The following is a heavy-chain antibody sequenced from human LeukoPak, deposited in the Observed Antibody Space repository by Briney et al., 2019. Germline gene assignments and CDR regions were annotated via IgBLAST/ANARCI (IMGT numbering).Heavy chain of an antibody. V-gene: IGHV3-23*01. J-gene: IGHJ4*02. CDR3: ARDQGGVGY. CDR2: ISSTGGTA. Sequence: SGGSLRLSCAASGFTFSSFGMSWVRQAPGKGLEWVSAISSTGGTAYYADYVKGRFTISRDNSKNTLYLQMNSLRAEDTAVYYCARDQGGVGYWGQGTLVTVSS. CDR1: GFTFSSFG. D-gene: IGHD3-16*01.